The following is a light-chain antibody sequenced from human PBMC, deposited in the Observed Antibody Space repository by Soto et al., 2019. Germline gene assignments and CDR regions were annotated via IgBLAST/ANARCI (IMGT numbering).Light chain of an antibody. CDR1: QSVSSN. J-gene: IGKJ3*01. Sequence: EIVMTQSPATLSVSQGERATLSCRASQSVSSNLAWYQQKPGQAPRLLIYGASTRATGIPARFSGSGSVTASTLTICCFQSADFVVYYFQQYNNCPLTFGLGTNFDVK. CDR3: QQYNNCPLT. V-gene: IGKV3-15*01. CDR2: GAS.